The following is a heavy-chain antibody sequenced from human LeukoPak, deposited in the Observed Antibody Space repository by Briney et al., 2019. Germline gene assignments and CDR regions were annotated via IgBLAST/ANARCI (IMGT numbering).Heavy chain of an antibody. CDR2: ISGSGGST. V-gene: IGHV3-23*01. CDR1: GFTFSSYE. CDR3: AKDTMIVVPQGAFDI. J-gene: IGHJ3*02. D-gene: IGHD3-22*01. Sequence: GGSLRLSCAASGFTFSSYEMNWVRQAPGKGLEWVSAISGSGGSTYYADSVKGRFTISRDNSKNTLYLQMNSLRAEDTAVYYCAKDTMIVVPQGAFDIWGQGTMVTVSS.